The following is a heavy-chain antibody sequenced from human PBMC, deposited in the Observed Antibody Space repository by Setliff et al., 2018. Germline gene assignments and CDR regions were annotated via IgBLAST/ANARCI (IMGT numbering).Heavy chain of an antibody. CDR1: GDSISSGNW. CDR3: VRTDYSDGRYSMDV. CDR2: INHSGNT. D-gene: IGHD6-19*01. V-gene: IGHV4-4*02. J-gene: IGHJ6*03. Sequence: LSLTCAVSGDSISSGNWWSWVRQPPEKGLEWIGEINHSGNTNHNPSLKSRVTISVGKSTNQFSLKLNSVTAADTAVYYCVRTDYSDGRYSMDVWGKGTTVT.